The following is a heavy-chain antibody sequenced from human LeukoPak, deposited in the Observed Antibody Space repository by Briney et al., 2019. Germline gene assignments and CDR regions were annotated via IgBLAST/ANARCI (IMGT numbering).Heavy chain of an antibody. D-gene: IGHD3-9*01. J-gene: IGHJ5*02. Sequence: SETLSLTCAVYGGSFSGYYWSWIRQPPGKGLEWIGEINHSGSTNYNPSLKSRVTISVDTSKNQFSLKLSSVTAADTAVYYCARHFYDILTGYPKWFDPWGQGTLVTVSS. V-gene: IGHV4-34*01. CDR3: ARHFYDILTGYPKWFDP. CDR2: INHSGST. CDR1: GGSFSGYY.